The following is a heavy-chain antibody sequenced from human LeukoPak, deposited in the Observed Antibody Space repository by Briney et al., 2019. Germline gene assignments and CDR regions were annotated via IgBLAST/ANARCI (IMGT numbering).Heavy chain of an antibody. J-gene: IGHJ5*02. CDR3: ARSVGSYYGDL. CDR2: ITSSSSFT. Sequence: GGSLGLSCAASGFTFSTYTMSWVRQAPGKGLDWVASITSSSSFTYYADSVKGRFTISRDNAKNSLYLQMNSLTVEDTAVYYCARSVGSYYGDLWGQGTLVTVSS. V-gene: IGHV3-21*01. CDR1: GFTFSTYT. D-gene: IGHD3-22*01.